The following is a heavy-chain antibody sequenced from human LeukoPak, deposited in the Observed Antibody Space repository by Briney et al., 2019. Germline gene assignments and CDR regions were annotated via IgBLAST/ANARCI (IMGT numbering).Heavy chain of an antibody. D-gene: IGHD2-2*02. V-gene: IGHV4-38-2*02. CDR1: GYSISSGYY. CDR2: IYHSGST. Sequence: PSETLSLTCTVSGYSISSGYYWGWNRQPPGKGLEWIGSIYHSGSTYYNPSLKSRVTISVDTSKNQFSLKLSSVTAADTAVYYCASGYCSSTSCYTGGYHYFDYWGQGTLVTVSS. J-gene: IGHJ4*02. CDR3: ASGYCSSTSCYTGGYHYFDY.